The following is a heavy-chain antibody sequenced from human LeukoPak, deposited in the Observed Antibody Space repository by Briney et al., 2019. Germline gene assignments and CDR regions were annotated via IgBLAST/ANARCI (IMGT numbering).Heavy chain of an antibody. CDR1: GGTFSNYA. D-gene: IGHD5-24*01. CDR3: ERSREMATMFDIDY. J-gene: IGHJ4*02. Sequence: ASVKVSCKASGGTFSNYAISWVRQAPGQGLEWMGGIIPIFGMANYAQKFQGRVTITADESTSTAYIDLSSLKSEDTAVYYCERSREMATMFDIDYWGQGALVTVSS. CDR2: IIPIFGMA. V-gene: IGHV1-69*13.